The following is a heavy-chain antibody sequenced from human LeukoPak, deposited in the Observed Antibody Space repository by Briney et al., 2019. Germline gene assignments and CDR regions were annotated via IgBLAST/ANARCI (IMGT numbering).Heavy chain of an antibody. CDR3: AKVSGRGYSYERGEFDY. D-gene: IGHD5-18*01. CDR1: GFTFSSYW. Sequence: GGSLRLSCAASGFTFSSYWMHWVRQAPGKGLEWVAFIRYDGSNKYYADSVKGRFTISRDNSKNTLYLQMNSLRAEDTAVYYCAKVSGRGYSYERGEFDYWGQGTLVTVSS. V-gene: IGHV3-30*02. CDR2: IRYDGSNK. J-gene: IGHJ4*02.